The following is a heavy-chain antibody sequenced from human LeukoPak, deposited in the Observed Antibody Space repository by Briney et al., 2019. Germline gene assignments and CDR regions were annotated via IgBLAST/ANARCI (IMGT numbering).Heavy chain of an antibody. D-gene: IGHD3-22*01. CDR1: GNTFIGYW. V-gene: IGHV1-46*01. CDR3: AIRGDSSGYRDY. J-gene: IGHJ4*02. CDR2: INPRGDAT. Sequence: ASVKASCKASGNTFIGYWIHWVRQAPGQGLEWMGAINPRGDATIGAQKFQGRVTMTRDTSTSTVYMELSSLRSEDTAVYYCAIRGDSSGYRDYWGQGTLVTVSS.